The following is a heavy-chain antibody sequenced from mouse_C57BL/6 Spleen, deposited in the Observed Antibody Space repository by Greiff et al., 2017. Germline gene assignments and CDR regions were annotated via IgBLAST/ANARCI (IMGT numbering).Heavy chain of an antibody. V-gene: IGHV1-82*01. D-gene: IGHD4-1*01. CDR3: ARWDVSWLAY. CDR1: GYAFSSSW. CDR2: IYPGDGDT. J-gene: IGHJ3*01. Sequence: QVQLKQSGPELVKPGASVKISCKASGYAFSSSWMNWVKQRPGKGLEWIGRIYPGDGDTNYNGKFKGKATLTADKSSSTSYMQLSSLTSEDSAVYFCARWDVSWLAYWGQGTLVTVSA.